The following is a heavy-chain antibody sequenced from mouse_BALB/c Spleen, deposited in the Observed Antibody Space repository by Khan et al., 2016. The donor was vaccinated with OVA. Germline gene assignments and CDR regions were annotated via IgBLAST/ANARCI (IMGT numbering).Heavy chain of an antibody. CDR3: AKGNYGWFTY. V-gene: IGHV5-9-1*01. CDR2: ISSAATST. CDR1: GFTFSSFV. Sequence: EVELVESGGGLVEPGGSLKLCCAAYGFTFSSFVMSWVRKTTEKRLEWAATISSAATSTYSPDSVTGRFTISRVNAKNTLNLQMYSLRAEDTATYYCAKGNYGWFTYWVQWTQVTVSA. J-gene: IGHJ3*01. D-gene: IGHD2-1*01.